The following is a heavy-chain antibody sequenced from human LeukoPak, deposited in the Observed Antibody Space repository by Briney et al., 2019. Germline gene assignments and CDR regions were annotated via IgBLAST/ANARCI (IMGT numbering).Heavy chain of an antibody. CDR2: IYYSGST. CDR1: GDSISSSNSY. D-gene: IGHD6-13*01. CDR3: ARGAAATY. J-gene: IGHJ4*02. V-gene: IGHV4-39*07. Sequence: SETLSLTCTVSGDSISSSNSYWGWIRQPPGKGLEWIGSIYYSGSTNYNPSLKSRVTISVDTSKNQFSLKLSSVTAADTAVYYCARGAAATYWGQGTLVTVS.